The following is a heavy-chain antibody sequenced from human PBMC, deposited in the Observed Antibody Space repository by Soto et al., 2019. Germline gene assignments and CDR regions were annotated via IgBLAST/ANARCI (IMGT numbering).Heavy chain of an antibody. CDR3: AADWRHDFWSGYEGGMDV. CDR1: GFTFTSSA. D-gene: IGHD3-3*01. V-gene: IGHV1-58*01. Sequence: SVKVSCKASGFTFTSSAVQWVRQARGQRLEWIGWIVVGSGNTNYAQKFQERVTITRDMSTSTAYMGLSSLRSEDTAVYYCAADWRHDFWSGYEGGMDVWGQGTTVTVSS. J-gene: IGHJ6*02. CDR2: IVVGSGNT.